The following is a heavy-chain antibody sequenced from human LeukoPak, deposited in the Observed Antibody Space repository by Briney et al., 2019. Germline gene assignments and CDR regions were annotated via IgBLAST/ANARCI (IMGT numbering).Heavy chain of an antibody. Sequence: PGGSLRLSCAASGFTFSSYAMSWVRQAPGKGLEWVSAISTSGGSTYYADSVKGRFTISRDNSKNPLYLQMNSLSAEDTAVYYCAKRASPPYYFDYWGQGTLVTVSS. CDR1: GFTFSSYA. V-gene: IGHV3-23*01. CDR3: AKRASPPYYFDY. CDR2: ISTSGGST. J-gene: IGHJ4*02.